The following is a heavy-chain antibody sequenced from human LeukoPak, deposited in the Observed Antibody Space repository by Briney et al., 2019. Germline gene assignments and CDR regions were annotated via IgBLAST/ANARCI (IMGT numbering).Heavy chain of an antibody. J-gene: IGHJ3*02. CDR2: IYYSGST. V-gene: IGHV4-59*01. Sequence: SETLSLTCTVSGGSISSYYWSWIRQPPGKGLEWIGYIYYSGSTNYNPSLKSRVTISVDTSKNQFSLKLSSVTAADTAVYYYARGYYDSSGYAFDIWGQGTMVTVSS. D-gene: IGHD3-22*01. CDR3: ARGYYDSSGYAFDI. CDR1: GGSISSYY.